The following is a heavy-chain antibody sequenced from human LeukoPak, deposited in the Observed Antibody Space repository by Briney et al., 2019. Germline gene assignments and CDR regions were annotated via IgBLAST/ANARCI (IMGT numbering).Heavy chain of an antibody. D-gene: IGHD1-26*01. V-gene: IGHV4-38-2*02. CDR1: GYSISSGYY. CDR2: IYHSGSA. J-gene: IGHJ4*02. Sequence: PSETLSLTCTVSGYSISSGYYGGWIRQPPGKGLEGIGSIYHSGSAYYNPSLKSRVTISVDTSKNQFSLKLSSVTAADTAVYYCARVEPGSYSDYWGQGTLVTVSS. CDR3: ARVEPGSYSDY.